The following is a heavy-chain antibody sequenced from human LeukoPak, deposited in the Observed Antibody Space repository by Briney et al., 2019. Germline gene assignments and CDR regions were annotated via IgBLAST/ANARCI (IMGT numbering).Heavy chain of an antibody. CDR2: INPNSGGT. Sequence: ASVKVSCKASGDTFTGYDMHWVRQAPGQGLEWMGGINPNSGGTNYAQKFQGRVTITRDTSISTAYMELSRLRSEDAAVYYCASGDYYVFHPIDAWGKGAPVTISS. CDR1: GDTFTGYD. D-gene: IGHD3-10*02. J-gene: IGHJ6*03. V-gene: IGHV1-2*02. CDR3: ASGDYYVFHPIDA.